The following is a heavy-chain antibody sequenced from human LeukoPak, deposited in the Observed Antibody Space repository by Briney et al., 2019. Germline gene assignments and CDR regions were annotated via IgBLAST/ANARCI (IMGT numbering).Heavy chain of an antibody. J-gene: IGHJ4*02. V-gene: IGHV4-59*08. CDR3: ARQTGSGLFILP. CDR1: GGSISSYY. D-gene: IGHD3/OR15-3a*01. Sequence: TSETLSLTCTVSGGSISSYYWSWIRQPPGKGLEWIGYIYYSGSTNYNPSLKSQVSISIGTSKNQFSLRLTSVTAADTAVYYCARQTGSGLFILPGGQGTLVTVSS. CDR2: IYYSGST.